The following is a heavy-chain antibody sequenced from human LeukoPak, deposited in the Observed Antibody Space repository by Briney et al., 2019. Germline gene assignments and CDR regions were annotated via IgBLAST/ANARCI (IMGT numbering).Heavy chain of an antibody. Sequence: SETLSLTCAVYGGSFSGYYWSWIRQPPGKGLEWIGEINHSGSTNYNPSLKSRVTISVDTSKNQFSLKLSSVTAADTAVYYCARLPGSGYQTQGWFDPWGQGTLVTVSS. CDR1: GGSFSGYY. CDR3: ARLPGSGYQTQGWFDP. J-gene: IGHJ5*02. CDR2: INHSGST. D-gene: IGHD3-22*01. V-gene: IGHV4-34*01.